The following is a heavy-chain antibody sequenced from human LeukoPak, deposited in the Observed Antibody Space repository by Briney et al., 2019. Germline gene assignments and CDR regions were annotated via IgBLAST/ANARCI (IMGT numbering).Heavy chain of an antibody. CDR1: GFTFSSYA. J-gene: IGHJ4*02. Sequence: GGSLRLSCAASGFTFSSYAMNWVRQAPGKGLEWVSSISSSSSYIYYADSVKGRFTISRDNAKNSLYLQMNSLRAEDTAVSYCAIAARPAAYIVYWGQGTLVTVSS. CDR2: ISSSSSYI. CDR3: AIAARPAAYIVY. D-gene: IGHD6-6*01. V-gene: IGHV3-21*01.